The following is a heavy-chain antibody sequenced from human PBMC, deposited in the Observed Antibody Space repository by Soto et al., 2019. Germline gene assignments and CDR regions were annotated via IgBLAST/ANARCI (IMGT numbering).Heavy chain of an antibody. CDR3: ARDQEYSTSGLYSFDL. V-gene: IGHV1-18*04. D-gene: IGHD6-6*01. CDR2: ISAYNGDT. J-gene: IGHJ5*02. Sequence: VQLVQSGAEVKKPGASVKVSCQASGYTFTSYGIAWVRQAPGQDLEWMGWISAYNGDTNYAQRLQGRVTMTTDTSTSTVYMELKSLKSDDTAVYYCARDQEYSTSGLYSFDLWGQGTLVTVSA. CDR1: GYTFTSYG.